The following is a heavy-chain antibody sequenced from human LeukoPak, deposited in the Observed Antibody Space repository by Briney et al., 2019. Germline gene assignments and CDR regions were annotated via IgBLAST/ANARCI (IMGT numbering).Heavy chain of an antibody. Sequence: GGSLRLSCAASGFTVSSNYMSWVRQAPGKGLERVSVIYSGGSTYYADSVKGRFTISRDNSKNTLYLQMNSLRAEDTAVYYCARGAGYSYGLDYWGQGTLVTVSS. CDR3: ARGAGYSYGLDY. D-gene: IGHD5-18*01. CDR1: GFTVSSNY. J-gene: IGHJ4*02. V-gene: IGHV3-53*01. CDR2: IYSGGST.